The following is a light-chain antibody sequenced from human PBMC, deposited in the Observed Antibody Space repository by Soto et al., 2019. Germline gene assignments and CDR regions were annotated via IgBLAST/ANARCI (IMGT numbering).Light chain of an antibody. V-gene: IGLV1-44*01. CDR3: AAWDASLNGRV. J-gene: IGLJ3*02. CDR1: SSNIGRNT. Sequence: QSVLTQPPSASGTPGQRVTISCSGSSSNIGRNTVNWYQQFPGTAPNLLIYNNNERPSGVPDRFSGSKSGTSASLAISGLRSEDEADYYCAAWDASLNGRVFGGGTKLTVL. CDR2: NNN.